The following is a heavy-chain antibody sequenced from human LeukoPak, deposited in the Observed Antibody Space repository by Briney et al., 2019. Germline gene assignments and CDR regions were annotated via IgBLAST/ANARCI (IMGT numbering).Heavy chain of an antibody. Sequence: GRSLRLSCAASGFTFSSYGMHWVRQAPGNGLEWGAVIWYDGSNKYYADSAKGRFTLSRDNSKNTLYLQMNSLRAEDTAVYYCARGGPYGDYKTPFDYWGQGTLVTVSS. CDR3: ARGGPYGDYKTPFDY. V-gene: IGHV3-33*01. D-gene: IGHD4-17*01. J-gene: IGHJ4*02. CDR1: GFTFSSYG. CDR2: IWYDGSNK.